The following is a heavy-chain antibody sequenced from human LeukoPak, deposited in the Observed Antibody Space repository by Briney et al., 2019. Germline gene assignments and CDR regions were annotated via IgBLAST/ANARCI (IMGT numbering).Heavy chain of an antibody. CDR1: GFTFSSYS. D-gene: IGHD2-8*02. Sequence: GGSLGLSCAASGFTFSSYSMNWVRQAPGKGLEWVSSISSSSSYIYYADSVKGRFTISRDNAKNSLYLQMNSLRAEDTAVYYCAREXGGVMTXXXAFDIWGQGTMVTVS. CDR2: ISSSSSYI. V-gene: IGHV3-21*01. J-gene: IGHJ3*02. CDR3: AREXGGVMTXXXAFDI.